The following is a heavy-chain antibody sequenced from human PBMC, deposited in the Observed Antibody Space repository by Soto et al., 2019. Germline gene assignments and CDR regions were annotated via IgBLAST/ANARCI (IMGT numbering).Heavy chain of an antibody. V-gene: IGHV3-74*01. J-gene: IGHJ4*02. Sequence: EVQLVESGGGLVQPGGSLRLSCAASGFTFSGSWMHWVRQAPGKGLVWVSRINGDGSGTSYADFVKGRFTISRDNAKNTLFLQMHGLRAEDTDVYYCARGIFGSGTANDYWGQGTLVTVSS. D-gene: IGHD3-10*01. CDR1: GFTFSGSW. CDR3: ARGIFGSGTANDY. CDR2: INGDGSGT.